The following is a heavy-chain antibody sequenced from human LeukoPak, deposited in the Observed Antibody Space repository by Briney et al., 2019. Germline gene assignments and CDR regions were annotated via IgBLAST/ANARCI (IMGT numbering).Heavy chain of an antibody. V-gene: IGHV4-39*07. CDR1: GGSISSSSYY. Sequence: SETLSLTCTVSGGSISSSSYYWGWIRQPPGKGLEWIGSIYYSGSTYYNPSLKSRVTISVDTSKNQFSLKLSSVTAADTAVYYCARDSGSYDFWSGYYTIIDYYYYYMDVWGKGTTVTVSS. D-gene: IGHD3-3*01. CDR2: IYYSGST. J-gene: IGHJ6*03. CDR3: ARDSGSYDFWSGYYTIIDYYYYYMDV.